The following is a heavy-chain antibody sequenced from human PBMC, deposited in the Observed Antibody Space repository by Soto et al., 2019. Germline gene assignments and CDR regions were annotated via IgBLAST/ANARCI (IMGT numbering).Heavy chain of an antibody. CDR1: GFSFSTYS. J-gene: IGHJ4*02. CDR3: ARWDGYGDV. V-gene: IGHV3-23*01. Sequence: GRSLRLSCAASGFSFSTYSMAWVRQTPGKGLAWVSGLSGGGSNTFYADSVQGRFTISVDNSKNTVYLQMNSLRVEDTAVYYCARWDGYGDVWGQGTLVTVSS. D-gene: IGHD4-17*01. CDR2: LSGGGSNT.